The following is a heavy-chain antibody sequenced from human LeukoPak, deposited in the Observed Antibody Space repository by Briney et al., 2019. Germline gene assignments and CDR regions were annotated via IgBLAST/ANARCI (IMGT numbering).Heavy chain of an antibody. Sequence: GSLRLSCAASGFTFSSYSMNWVRQAPGKGLEWVSSISSSSSYIYYADSVKGRFTISRDNAKNSLYLQMNSLRAEDTAVYYCARDPELWFGEFNYYYYMDVWGKGTTVTVSS. D-gene: IGHD3-10*01. CDR2: ISSSSSYI. V-gene: IGHV3-21*01. J-gene: IGHJ6*03. CDR3: ARDPELWFGEFNYYYYMDV. CDR1: GFTFSSYS.